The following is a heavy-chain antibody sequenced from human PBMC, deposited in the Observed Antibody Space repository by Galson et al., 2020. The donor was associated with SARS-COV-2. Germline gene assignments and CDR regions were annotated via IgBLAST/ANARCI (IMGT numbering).Heavy chain of an antibody. J-gene: IGHJ4*02. CDR1: GFTFNSYG. D-gene: IGHD3-16*01. CDR3: AKGGGEF. Sequence: QLGESLKISCAASGFTFNSYGMHWVRQAPGKGLEWVAFIRYDGSNKNYGDSVKGRFTISRDNSKNTLDLQMDSLRADDTAVYYCAKGGGEFWGQGTLVTVSS. CDR2: IRYDGSNK. V-gene: IGHV3-30*02.